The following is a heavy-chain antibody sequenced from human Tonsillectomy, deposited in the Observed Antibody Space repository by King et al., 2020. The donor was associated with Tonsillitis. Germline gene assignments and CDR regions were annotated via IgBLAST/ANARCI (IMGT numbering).Heavy chain of an antibody. Sequence: VQLVESGGGLVQPGGSLRLSCAASGFTFSSYAMSWVRQAPGKGLEWVSAISGSGRSAYYADSVKGRFTISRDNSKNTLYLQMNILRAEDTDVYYCAKDAVTGGWSDYYGMDVWGQGTTVTVSS. J-gene: IGHJ6*02. V-gene: IGHV3-23*04. CDR1: GFTFSSYA. CDR2: ISGSGRSA. D-gene: IGHD2-15*01. CDR3: AKDAVTGGWSDYYGMDV.